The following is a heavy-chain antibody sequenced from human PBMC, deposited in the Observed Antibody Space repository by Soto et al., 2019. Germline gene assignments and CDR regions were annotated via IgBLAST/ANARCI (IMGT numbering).Heavy chain of an antibody. Sequence: SETLSLTCTVSGGSISSHYWSWIRQPPGQGLEWIGYIYYSGSTNYNPSLKSRVTISVDTSKSQFSLRLSSVTAADTAVYFCARLDVYDHYFXYWGQGALVTVSS. D-gene: IGHD5-12*01. CDR3: ARLDVYDHYFXY. CDR1: GGSISSHY. J-gene: IGHJ4*02. V-gene: IGHV4-59*08. CDR2: IYYSGST.